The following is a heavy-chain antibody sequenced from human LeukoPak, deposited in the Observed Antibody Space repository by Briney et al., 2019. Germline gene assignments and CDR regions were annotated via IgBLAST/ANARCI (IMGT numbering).Heavy chain of an antibody. J-gene: IGHJ4*02. CDR3: ARDLAMYSPDLDY. CDR1: GYTFTANY. CDR2: INPNSGGT. V-gene: IGHV1-2*02. Sequence: ASVKVSCKTSGYTFTANYMQWVRPAAGQGLEWMGWINPNSGGTRYAQKFQGRVTMTRDTSISTAYMEVSRLRSDDTAVFYCARDLAMYSPDLDYWGQGTLVTVSS. D-gene: IGHD1-26*01.